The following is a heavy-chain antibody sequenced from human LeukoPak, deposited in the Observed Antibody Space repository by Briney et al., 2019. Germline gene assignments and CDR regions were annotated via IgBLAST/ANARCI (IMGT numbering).Heavy chain of an antibody. CDR1: GFSLSSTSGMR. V-gene: IGHV2-70*04. CDR3: ARTPFTISPGNLDN. D-gene: IGHD2-2*03. J-gene: IGHJ4*02. CDR2: IDWDDDK. Sequence: ESGPALVKPTQTLTLTCTFSGFSLSSTSGMRVYWIRQPPGKALEWLARIDWDDDKFYSSSLKTRLTISKDTSKNQVVLTMTNMDPVDTATYYCARTPFTISPGNLDNWGRGTLVTVSS.